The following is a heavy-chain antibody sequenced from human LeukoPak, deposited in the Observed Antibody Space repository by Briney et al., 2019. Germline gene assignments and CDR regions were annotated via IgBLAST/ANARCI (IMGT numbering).Heavy chain of an antibody. CDR1: GGTFSSYA. D-gene: IGHD4-23*01. Sequence: ASVKVSCKASGGTFSSYAISWVRQAPGQGLEWMGGIILIFGTANYAQKFQGRVTITADESTSTAYMELSSLRSEDTAVYYCASLYVVTTVVNWGQGNLVTVSS. J-gene: IGHJ4*02. V-gene: IGHV1-69*13. CDR2: IILIFGTA. CDR3: ASLYVVTTVVN.